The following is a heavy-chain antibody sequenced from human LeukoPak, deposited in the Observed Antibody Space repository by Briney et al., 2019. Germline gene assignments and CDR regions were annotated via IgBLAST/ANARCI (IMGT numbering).Heavy chain of an antibody. V-gene: IGHV4-59*01. CDR2: IYYSGST. J-gene: IGHJ6*03. Sequence: SETLSLTCPVSGGSISSYYWSWVREPPRKGLGGSWYIYYSGSTNYSPSLKSRVTISVDTSKNQFSLKLSSVTAADTAVYYCARGSSWYGYYYYMDVWGKGTTVTVSS. CDR1: GGSISSYY. CDR3: ARGSSWYGYYYYMDV. D-gene: IGHD6-13*01.